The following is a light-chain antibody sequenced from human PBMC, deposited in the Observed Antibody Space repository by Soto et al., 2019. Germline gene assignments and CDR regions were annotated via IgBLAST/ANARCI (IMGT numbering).Light chain of an antibody. CDR1: QSVSTN. CDR3: HSYDKWPPGA. V-gene: IGKV3D-15*01. J-gene: IGKJ1*01. CDR2: DAS. Sequence: EIVVTQFPATLSESPGERVTLSCRASQSVSTNLAWYQQRPGEAPRLLIFDASARAVDIPGRFSGSGPGTEFTLTISSLQPEDFAVYFCHSYDKWPPGAFGQGTKVDIK.